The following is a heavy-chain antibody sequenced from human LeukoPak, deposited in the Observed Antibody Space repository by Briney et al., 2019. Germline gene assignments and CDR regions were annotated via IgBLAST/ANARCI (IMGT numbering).Heavy chain of an antibody. V-gene: IGHV3-21*01. CDR2: ISSSGSYI. J-gene: IGHJ4*02. Sequence: GGSLRLSCAASGFTFSSYSMNWVRQAPGKGLEWVSSISSSGSYIYYADSVKGRFTISRDSAKNPLYLQMNSLRAEDTAVYYCARGWGYCSSTSCYALDYWGQGTLVTVSS. CDR1: GFTFSSYS. CDR3: ARGWGYCSSTSCYALDY. D-gene: IGHD2-2*01.